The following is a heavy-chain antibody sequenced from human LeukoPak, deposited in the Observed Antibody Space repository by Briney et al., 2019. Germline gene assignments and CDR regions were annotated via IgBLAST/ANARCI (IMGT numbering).Heavy chain of an antibody. CDR1: GFTFSSYG. CDR3: AKDTYGGPGVY. Sequence: GGSLRLSCAASGFTFSSYGMHWVRQAPGKGLEWVAVISYDGSNKYYADSVKGRFTISRDNSKNTLYLQMNSLRAEDTAVYYCAKDTYGGPGVYWGQGTLVAVSS. V-gene: IGHV3-30*18. CDR2: ISYDGSNK. J-gene: IGHJ4*02. D-gene: IGHD3-10*01.